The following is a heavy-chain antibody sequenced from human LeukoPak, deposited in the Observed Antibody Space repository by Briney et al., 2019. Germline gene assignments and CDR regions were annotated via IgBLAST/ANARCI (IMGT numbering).Heavy chain of an antibody. CDR1: GFTFSSYS. CDR3: ARSPRWVLPYYYYGMDV. Sequence: PGGSLRLSCAASGFTFSSYSMNWVRQAPGKGLEWVSSISSSSSSSYIYYADSVKGRFTISRDNAKNSLYLQMNSLRAEDTAVYYCARSPRWVLPYYYYGMDVWGQGTTVTVSS. D-gene: IGHD1-26*01. V-gene: IGHV3-21*01. CDR2: ISSSSSSSYI. J-gene: IGHJ6*02.